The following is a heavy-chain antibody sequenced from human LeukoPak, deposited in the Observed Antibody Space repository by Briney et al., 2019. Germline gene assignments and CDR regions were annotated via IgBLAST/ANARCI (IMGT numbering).Heavy chain of an antibody. D-gene: IGHD6-13*01. J-gene: IGHJ4*02. Sequence: GTSVKVSCKASGFTFTSSAMQRVRQARGQRLEWIGWIVVGSGNTNYAQKFQERVTITRDMSTSTAYMELSSLRSEDTAVYYCAASQYSSSWYVGYWGQGTLVTVSS. CDR1: GFTFTSSA. CDR2: IVVGSGNT. CDR3: AASQYSSSWYVGY. V-gene: IGHV1-58*02.